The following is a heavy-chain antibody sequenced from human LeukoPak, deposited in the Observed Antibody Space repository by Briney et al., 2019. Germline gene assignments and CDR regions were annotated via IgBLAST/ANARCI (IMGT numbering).Heavy chain of an antibody. V-gene: IGHV3-23*01. CDR2: ISGSGGST. CDR3: AKDLHSSWSPSCFDY. J-gene: IGHJ4*02. D-gene: IGHD6-13*01. Sequence: PGGSLRLSCAASGFTFSSYGMSWVRQAPGKGLEWVSAISGSGGSTYYADSVKGRFTISRDNSKNTLYLQMNSLRAEDTAVYYCAKDLHSSWSPSCFDYWGQGTLVTVSS. CDR1: GFTFSSYG.